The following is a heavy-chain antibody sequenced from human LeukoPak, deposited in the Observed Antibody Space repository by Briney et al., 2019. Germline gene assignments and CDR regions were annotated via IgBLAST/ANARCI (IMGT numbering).Heavy chain of an antibody. CDR3: ARGGTVIKALDF. J-gene: IGHJ4*02. D-gene: IGHD2-21*01. Sequence: GGSLRLSCGASGFSFNNYGMHWVRQAPGKGLEWLTFIRYDTSNEYYAVSVKGRFTISSDNSKNTLYLEMNSLRPEDTAVYYCARGGTVIKALDFWGQGILVAVSS. CDR1: GFSFNNYG. CDR2: IRYDTSNE. V-gene: IGHV3-30*02.